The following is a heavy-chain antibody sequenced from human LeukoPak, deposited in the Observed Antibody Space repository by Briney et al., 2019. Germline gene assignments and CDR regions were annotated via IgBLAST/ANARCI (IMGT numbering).Heavy chain of an antibody. J-gene: IGHJ6*02. CDR2: IIPIFGTA. CDR3: ARGRLKWPRTIYYYYGMDV. V-gene: IGHV1-69*01. D-gene: IGHD5-12*01. Sequence: SVKVSCKASGGTFSSYAISWVRQAPGQGLEWMGGIIPIFGTANYAQKFQGRVTITADESTSTAYMELSSLRSEDTAVYYCARGRLKWPRTIYYYYGMDVWGQGTTVTVSS. CDR1: GGTFSSYA.